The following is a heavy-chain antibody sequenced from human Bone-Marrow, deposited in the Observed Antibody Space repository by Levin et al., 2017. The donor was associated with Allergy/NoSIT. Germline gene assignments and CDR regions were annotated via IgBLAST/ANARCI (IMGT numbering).Heavy chain of an antibody. Sequence: KAGESLKISCKASGYSFTDYYIHWVRQAPGQRLEWMGWINPNSGGTNYAQKFQGRVTMTRDTSLTTAYMDLSRLRSDDTAMYYCARDRDSASSDYGMDVWGQGTPVIVSS. V-gene: IGHV1-2*02. J-gene: IGHJ6*02. CDR2: INPNSGGT. D-gene: IGHD1-26*01. CDR3: ARDRDSASSDYGMDV. CDR1: GYSFTDYY.